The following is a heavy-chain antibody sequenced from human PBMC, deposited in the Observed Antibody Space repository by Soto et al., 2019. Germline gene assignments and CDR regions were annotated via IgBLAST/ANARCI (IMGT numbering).Heavy chain of an antibody. D-gene: IGHD2-15*01. CDR3: ARLVAATLENWFDP. CDR1: GGSISSGGYY. V-gene: IGHV4-31*03. J-gene: IGHJ5*02. Sequence: QVQLQESGPGLVKPSQTLSLTCTVSGGSISSGGYYWSWIRQHPGKGLEWIGYIYYSGSTYYNPSLKSRVTISVDTSKNQFSLKLSPVTAADTAVYYCARLVAATLENWFDPWGQGTLVTVSS. CDR2: IYYSGST.